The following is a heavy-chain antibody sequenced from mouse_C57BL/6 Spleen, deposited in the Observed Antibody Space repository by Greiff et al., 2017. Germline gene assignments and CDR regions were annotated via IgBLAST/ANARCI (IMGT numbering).Heavy chain of an antibody. V-gene: IGHV5-9-1*02. Sequence: EVKLMESGEGLVKPGGSLKLSCAASGFTFSSYAMSWVRQTPEKRLEWVAYISSGGDYIYYADTVKGRFTISRDNARNTLYLQMSSLKSEDTAMYYCTRGDDYLFAYWGQGTLVTVSA. CDR3: TRGDDYLFAY. J-gene: IGHJ3*01. D-gene: IGHD2-4*01. CDR2: ISSGGDYI. CDR1: GFTFSSYA.